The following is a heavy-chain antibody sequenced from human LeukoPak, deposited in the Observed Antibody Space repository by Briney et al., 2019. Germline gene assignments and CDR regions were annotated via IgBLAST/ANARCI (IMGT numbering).Heavy chain of an antibody. J-gene: IGHJ4*02. Sequence: PGGSLRLSCAASGFTFISYWMHWVRQALGKGLVWVSRINEYGSSTDFADSVKGRFTISRDNAKNTLYLQMNSLRAEDTAVYYCARDAPGNTALDYWGQGTLVTVSS. CDR1: GFTFISYW. V-gene: IGHV3-74*01. D-gene: IGHD5-18*01. CDR3: ARDAPGNTALDY. CDR2: INEYGSST.